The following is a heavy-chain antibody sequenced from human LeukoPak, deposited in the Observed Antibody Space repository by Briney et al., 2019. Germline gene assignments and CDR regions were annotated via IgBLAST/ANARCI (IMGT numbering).Heavy chain of an antibody. CDR1: GDSVSSNSAA. CDR3: ARDPGYSYGPHFDY. J-gene: IGHJ4*02. D-gene: IGHD5-18*01. Sequence: SQTLSLTCAISGDSVSSNSAAWYWIRQSPSRGLEWLGRTYYRSKWYNDYAVSVKSRITITPDTSKNQFSLQLNSVTPEDTAVYYCARDPGYSYGPHFDYWGQGTLVTVSS. V-gene: IGHV6-1*01. CDR2: TYYRSKWYN.